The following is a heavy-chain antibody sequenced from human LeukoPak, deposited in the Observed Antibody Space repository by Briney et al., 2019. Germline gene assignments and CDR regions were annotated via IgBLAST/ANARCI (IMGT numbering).Heavy chain of an antibody. CDR3: ASTPYYDILTGFTYYFDY. V-gene: IGHV4-59*01. D-gene: IGHD3-9*01. J-gene: IGHJ4*02. CDR1: GGSISSYY. CDR2: ILYSGST. Sequence: SSETLSLTCTVSGGSISSYYWSWIRQPPGKGLEWIGYILYSGSTNYNPSLKSRDTISVDTSKNQFSLKLSSVTAADTAVYYCASTPYYDILTGFTYYFDYWGQGTLVTVSS.